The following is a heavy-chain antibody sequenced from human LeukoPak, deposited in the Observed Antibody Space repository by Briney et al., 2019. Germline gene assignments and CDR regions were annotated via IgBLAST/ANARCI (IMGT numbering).Heavy chain of an antibody. CDR1: GITFSSYA. J-gene: IGHJ4*02. Sequence: GGSLRLSCVASGITFSSYAMSWVRQAPGKGLEWVSAINGGADSTYYADSVKGRFTISRDNSKNTLFLQMNSLRVEDTAVYYCAKDGDNWGQGTLVTVSS. V-gene: IGHV3-23*01. D-gene: IGHD7-27*01. CDR3: AKDGDN. CDR2: INGGADST.